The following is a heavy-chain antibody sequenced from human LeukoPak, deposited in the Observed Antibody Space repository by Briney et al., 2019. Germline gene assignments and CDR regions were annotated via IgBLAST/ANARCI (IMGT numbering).Heavy chain of an antibody. CDR3: ARVRVVVVAATGYYFDY. J-gene: IGHJ4*02. V-gene: IGHV3-11*05. CDR1: GFTFSDYY. Sequence: GGSLRLSCAASGFTFSDYYMSWIRQAPGKGLEWVSYISSSGSYTNYADSVKGRFTISRDNAKNSLYLQMNSLRAEDTAVYYCARVRVVVVAATGYYFDYWGQGTLVTVSS. CDR2: ISSSGSYT. D-gene: IGHD2-15*01.